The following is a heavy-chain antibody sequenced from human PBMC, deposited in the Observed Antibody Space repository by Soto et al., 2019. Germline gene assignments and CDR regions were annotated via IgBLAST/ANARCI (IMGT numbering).Heavy chain of an antibody. CDR2: ILFDGSES. CDR3: ANEKDGVRYYYGMDV. CDR1: GLTFRDSG. V-gene: IGHV3-30*18. Sequence: QVQLVESGGGVVQPGTSLRLSCVVSGLTFRDSGMHWVRQAPGKGLEWVAVILFDGSESHYRDCVKGRFAISRDNYRNTLYLQMNSLRGHESAVYYCANEKDGVRYYYGMDVWGQGSTVTVSS. J-gene: IGHJ6*02. D-gene: IGHD3-10*01.